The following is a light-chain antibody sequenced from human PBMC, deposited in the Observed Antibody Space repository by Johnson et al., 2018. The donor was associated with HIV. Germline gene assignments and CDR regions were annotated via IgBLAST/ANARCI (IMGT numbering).Light chain of an antibody. CDR3: GTWDSSLSVYV. CDR1: SSNIGNNY. Sequence: QSVLTQPPSVSAAPGQKVTISCSGSSSNIGNNYVSWYQQLPGTAPKLLIYENNKRPSGIPDRFSGPTSGPSATLGITGLQPGDEADYYCGTWDSSLSVYVFGTGTKVTVL. J-gene: IGLJ1*01. CDR2: ENN. V-gene: IGLV1-51*02.